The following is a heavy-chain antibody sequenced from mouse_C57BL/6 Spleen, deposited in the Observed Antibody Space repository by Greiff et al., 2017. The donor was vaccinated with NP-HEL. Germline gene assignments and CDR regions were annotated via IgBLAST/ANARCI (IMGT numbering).Heavy chain of an antibody. CDR3: ARWYYYGSSDY. CDR1: GYTFTSYW. J-gene: IGHJ2*01. CDR2: IDPSDSYT. D-gene: IGHD1-1*01. V-gene: IGHV1-50*01. Sequence: VQLQQSGAELVKPGASVKLSCKASGYTFTSYWMQWVKQRPGQGLEWIGEIDPSDSYTNYNQKFKGKATLTVDTSSSTAYMQLSSLTSEDSAVYYCARWYYYGSSDYWGQGTTLTVSS.